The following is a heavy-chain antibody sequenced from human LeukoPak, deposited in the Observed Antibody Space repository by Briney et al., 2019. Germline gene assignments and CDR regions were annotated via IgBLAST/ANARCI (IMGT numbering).Heavy chain of an antibody. D-gene: IGHD6-19*01. Sequence: SETLSLTCAVYGGSFSGYYWSWIRQPPGKGLEWIGEINHSGSTNYNPSLKSRVTISVDTSKNQFSLKLSPVTAADTAVYYCARLYSSGWYGSDYWGQGTLVTVSS. CDR2: INHSGST. V-gene: IGHV4-34*01. J-gene: IGHJ4*02. CDR1: GGSFSGYY. CDR3: ARLYSSGWYGSDY.